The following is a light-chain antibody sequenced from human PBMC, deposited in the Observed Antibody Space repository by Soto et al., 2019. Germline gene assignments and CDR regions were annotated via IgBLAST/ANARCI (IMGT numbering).Light chain of an antibody. Sequence: DIVLTQSPAPLSVSPGERATLSCRASQSVSSNLAWYQQKLGQDPRLLIYGASARATGIPARFSGSGSETEFTLTISSLQSEDVAVYYCQQYQSWPLTLGGGTKVDIK. CDR3: QQYQSWPLT. CDR1: QSVSSN. V-gene: IGKV3-15*01. J-gene: IGKJ4*01. CDR2: GAS.